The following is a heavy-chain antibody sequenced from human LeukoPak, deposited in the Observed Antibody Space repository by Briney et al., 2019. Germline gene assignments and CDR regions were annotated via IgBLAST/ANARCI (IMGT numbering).Heavy chain of an antibody. D-gene: IGHD3-10*01. Sequence: PSETLSLTCTVSGGSISSYYWSWIRQPPGKGLEWIGYIYYSGSTNYNPSLKSRVAISVDTSKNQFSLKLSSVTAADTAVYYCASTRSGSYYGYYFDYWSRGALVTVSS. V-gene: IGHV4-59*08. CDR1: GGSISSYY. CDR2: IYYSGST. CDR3: ASTRSGSYYGYYFDY. J-gene: IGHJ4*02.